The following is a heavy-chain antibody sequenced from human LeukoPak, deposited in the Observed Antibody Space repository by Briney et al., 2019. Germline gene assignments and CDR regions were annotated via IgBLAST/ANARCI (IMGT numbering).Heavy chain of an antibody. CDR1: GFTVSNNY. V-gene: IGHV3-53*01. CDR2: IYSGGTT. Sequence: SGGSLRLSCAASGFTVSNNYMSWVRQAPGKGLEWVSIIYSGGTTYYADSVKGRFTISRDNSKNTLYLQMNSLRAEDTVVYYCARASSSWTPFDYWGQGTLVTVSS. D-gene: IGHD6-13*01. CDR3: ARASSSWTPFDY. J-gene: IGHJ4*02.